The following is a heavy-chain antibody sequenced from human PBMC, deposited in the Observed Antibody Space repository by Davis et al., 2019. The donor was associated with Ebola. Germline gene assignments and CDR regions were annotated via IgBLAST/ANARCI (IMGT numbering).Heavy chain of an antibody. V-gene: IGHV4-34*01. Sequence: GSLRLSCAVYGGSFSGYYWSWIRQPPGKGLEWIGEINHSGSTNYNPSLKSRVTISVDTSKNQFSLKLSSVTAADTAVYYCARDNGDPVFDYWGQGTLVTVSS. J-gene: IGHJ4*02. CDR3: ARDNGDPVFDY. CDR1: GGSFSGYY. D-gene: IGHD4-17*01. CDR2: INHSGST.